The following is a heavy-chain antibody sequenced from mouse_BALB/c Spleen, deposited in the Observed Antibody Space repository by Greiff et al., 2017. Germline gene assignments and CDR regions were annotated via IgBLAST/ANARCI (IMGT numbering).Heavy chain of an antibody. CDR1: GFNIKDTY. D-gene: IGHD1-1*01. V-gene: IGHV14-3*02. J-gene: IGHJ4*01. CDR3: AITTVVAGDAMDY. CDR2: IDPANGNT. Sequence: EVQLQQSGAELVKPGASVKLSCTASGFNIKDTYMHWVEQRPEQGLEWIGRIDPANGNTKYDPKFQGKATITADTSSNTAYLQLSSLTSEDTAVYYCAITTVVAGDAMDYWGQGTSVTVSS.